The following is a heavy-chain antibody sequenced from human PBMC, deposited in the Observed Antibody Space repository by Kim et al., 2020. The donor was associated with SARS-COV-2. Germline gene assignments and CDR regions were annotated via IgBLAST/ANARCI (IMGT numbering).Heavy chain of an antibody. Sequence: GGSLRLSCAASGFTFSGSAMHWVRQASGKGLEWVGRIRSKANSYATAYAASVKGRFTISRDDSKNTAYLQMNSHKTEDTGVYYCTRGSGSYSNYYYYGMDVWGRGTTVTVSS. D-gene: IGHD1-26*01. J-gene: IGHJ6*02. V-gene: IGHV3-73*01. CDR1: GFTFSGSA. CDR3: TRGSGSYSNYYYYGMDV. CDR2: IRSKANSYAT.